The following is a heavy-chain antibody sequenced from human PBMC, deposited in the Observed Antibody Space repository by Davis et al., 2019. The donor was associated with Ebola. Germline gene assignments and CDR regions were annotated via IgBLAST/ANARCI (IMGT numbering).Heavy chain of an antibody. Sequence: GESLTISCAASGFTFSDYYMSWIRQAPGKGLEWVSYISSSGSTIYYADSVKGRFTISRDNAKNSLYLQMNSLRAEDTAVYYCARLVVVHVEYCDYWGQGTLVTVSS. CDR2: ISSSGSTI. D-gene: IGHD2-2*01. CDR3: ARLVVVHVEYCDY. V-gene: IGHV3-11*01. CDR1: GFTFSDYY. J-gene: IGHJ4*02.